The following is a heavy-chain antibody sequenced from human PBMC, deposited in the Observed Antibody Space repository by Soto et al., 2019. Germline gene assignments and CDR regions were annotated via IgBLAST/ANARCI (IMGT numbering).Heavy chain of an antibody. CDR3: AKVSISKSSAVTFDS. J-gene: IGHJ4*02. D-gene: IGHD2-15*01. V-gene: IGHV3-30*18. Sequence: PGGSLRLSCAVSGFTFGAYDMHWVRQAPGKGLEWVAVVSYDTAYENYADSVKGRFTISRDNSKNILYLQMNSLRAEDTAVYYCAKVSISKSSAVTFDSWGRGTLVTVSS. CDR2: VSYDTAYE. CDR1: GFTFGAYD.